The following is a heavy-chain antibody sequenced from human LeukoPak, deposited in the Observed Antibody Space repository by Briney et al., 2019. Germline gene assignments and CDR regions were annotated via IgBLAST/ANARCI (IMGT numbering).Heavy chain of an antibody. V-gene: IGHV3-43D*04. CDR2: ISWDGGST. CDR3: AKVRSYDNNGYYDY. CDR1: GFTFDDYA. J-gene: IGHJ4*02. Sequence: QTGGSLRLSCAASGFTFDDYAMQWVRQAPGKGLEWVSLISWDGGSTYYADSVKGRFTISGDNSKNSLYLQMNSLRAEDTALYSCAKVRSYDNNGYYDYWGQGTLVTVS. D-gene: IGHD3-22*01.